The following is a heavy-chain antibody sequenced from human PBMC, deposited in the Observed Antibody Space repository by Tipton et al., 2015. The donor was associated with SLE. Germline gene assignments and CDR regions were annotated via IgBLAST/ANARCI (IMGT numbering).Heavy chain of an antibody. V-gene: IGHV3-23*03. Sequence: SLRLSCAASGFTFSHYGMAWVRLAPGKGLERVSFIYSAGSVYYADSVKGRFTISKDDSKNTLFLQMNSLRLEDTAVYYCAKPPHDYGTYVSWYFDLWGRGTRVTVSS. D-gene: IGHD4-17*01. CDR1: GFTFSHYG. CDR2: IYSAGSV. J-gene: IGHJ2*01. CDR3: AKPPHDYGTYVSWYFDL.